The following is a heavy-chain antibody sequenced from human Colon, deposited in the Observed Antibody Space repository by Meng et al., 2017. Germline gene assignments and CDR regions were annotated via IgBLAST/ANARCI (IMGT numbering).Heavy chain of an antibody. D-gene: IGHD3-22*01. Sequence: GESLKISCKGSGYTFSSYWIAWVRQMPREGLEWMGTIYPGNSETGYSPSFQGQVTISADKSITTAYLPWSSLKASDTAMYYCARHPRNYHDSSGYYGDDTFDIWGQGTMVTVSS. J-gene: IGHJ3*02. CDR1: GYTFSSYW. CDR2: IYPGNSET. CDR3: ARHPRNYHDSSGYYGDDTFDI. V-gene: IGHV5-51*01.